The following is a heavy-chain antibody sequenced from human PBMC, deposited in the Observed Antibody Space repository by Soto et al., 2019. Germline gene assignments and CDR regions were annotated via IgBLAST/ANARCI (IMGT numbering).Heavy chain of an antibody. CDR3: ARGEGSGWPLKSNWFDP. J-gene: IGHJ5*02. D-gene: IGHD6-19*01. V-gene: IGHV1-2*04. CDR1: GYTFTGYY. CDR2: INPDSGAT. Sequence: QVQLVQSGAEVKKPGASVKVSCKASGYTFTGYYIHWVRQAPGQGLEWMGWINPDSGATYYVQKFQGWVTMTRDTSISTAYIEVTRLRSDDTAVYYCARGEGSGWPLKSNWFDPWGQGALVTVSS.